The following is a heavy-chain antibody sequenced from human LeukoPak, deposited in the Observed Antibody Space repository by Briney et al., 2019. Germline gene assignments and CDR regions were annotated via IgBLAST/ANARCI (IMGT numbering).Heavy chain of an antibody. D-gene: IGHD3-3*01. V-gene: IGHV3-66*02. J-gene: IGHJ4*02. CDR1: GFTVSSNY. CDR3: ARSRAIFGVVRWYFDY. CDR2: IYSGGST. Sequence: QAGGSLRLSCAASGFTVSSNYMSWVRQAPGKGLEWVSVIYSGGSTYYADSVKGRFTISRDNSKNTLYLQMNSLRAEDTAVYYCARSRAIFGVVRWYFDYWGQGTLVTVSS.